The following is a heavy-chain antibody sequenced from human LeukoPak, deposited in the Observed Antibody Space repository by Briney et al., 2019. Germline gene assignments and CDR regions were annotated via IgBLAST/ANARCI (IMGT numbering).Heavy chain of an antibody. J-gene: IGHJ6*02. CDR1: GGSISSYY. CDR2: IYYSGST. CDR3: ARGDDHYGMDV. V-gene: IGHV4-59*01. Sequence: SETLSLTYTVSGGSISSYYWSWIRQPPGKGLEWIGYIYYSGSTNYNPSLKSRVTISVDTSKNQFSLKLSSVTAADTAVYYCARGDDHYGMDVWGQGTTVTVPS. D-gene: IGHD1-1*01.